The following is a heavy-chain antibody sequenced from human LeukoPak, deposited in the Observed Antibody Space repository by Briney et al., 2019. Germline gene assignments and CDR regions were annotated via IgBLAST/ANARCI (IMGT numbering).Heavy chain of an antibody. D-gene: IGHD6-13*01. J-gene: IGHJ3*02. CDR1: GYTFTNYA. CDR3: ARERRSSSPGEQQLVRAFDI. V-gene: IGHV7-4-1*02. CDR2: ININIGNP. Sequence: ASVKVSCKASGYTFTNYAMNWVRQAPGQGLEWMGWININIGNPTYAQGFTGPFVFALYTSVSTAYLQISSLKAEDTAMYYCARERRSSSPGEQQLVRAFDIWGQGTMVTVSS.